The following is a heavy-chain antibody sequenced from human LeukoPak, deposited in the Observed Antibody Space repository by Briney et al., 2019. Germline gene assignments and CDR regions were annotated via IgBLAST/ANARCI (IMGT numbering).Heavy chain of an antibody. J-gene: IGHJ6*02. D-gene: IGHD5-24*01. Sequence: SETLSLTCTVSGYSISSGYYWGWIRQPPGKGLEWIGSIYHSGSTYYNPSLKSRVTISVDTSKNQFSLKLSSVTAADTAVYYCARGHGYNYYYYYGMDVWGQGTTVTVSS. CDR1: GYSISSGYY. V-gene: IGHV4-38-2*02. CDR2: IYHSGST. CDR3: ARGHGYNYYYYYGMDV.